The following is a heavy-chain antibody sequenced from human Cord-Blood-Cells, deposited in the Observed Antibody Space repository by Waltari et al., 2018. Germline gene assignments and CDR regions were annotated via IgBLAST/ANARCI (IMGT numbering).Heavy chain of an antibody. CDR2: ISGSGGST. Sequence: EVQLLEPGGGLVQPGGSLRLSCAASGFTFSSYAMSWVRQAPGKGLGWVSAISGSGGSTYYADSVKGRVTSSRDNAKNTLYLQMNSLRAEDTAVYYCAKDLDDYGDYYYYGMDVWGQGTTVTVSS. J-gene: IGHJ6*02. CDR1: GFTFSSYA. D-gene: IGHD4-17*01. CDR3: AKDLDDYGDYYYYGMDV. V-gene: IGHV3-23*01.